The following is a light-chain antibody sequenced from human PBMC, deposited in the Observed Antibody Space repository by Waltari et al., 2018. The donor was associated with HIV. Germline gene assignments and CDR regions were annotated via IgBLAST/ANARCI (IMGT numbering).Light chain of an antibody. Sequence: QSVLAQPPSASGTPGQRITISCSGTSSNIGITTLHWYQQLPGTAPKLLIYSNNQRPSGVPDRFSGSKSGTSASLAISGLQSEDEGDYYCAAWDDRLNGPVFGGGTKLTVL. J-gene: IGLJ2*01. V-gene: IGLV1-44*01. CDR2: SNN. CDR1: SSNIGITT. CDR3: AAWDDRLNGPV.